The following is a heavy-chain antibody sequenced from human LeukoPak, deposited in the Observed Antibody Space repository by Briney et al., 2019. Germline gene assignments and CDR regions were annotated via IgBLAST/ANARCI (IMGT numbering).Heavy chain of an antibody. D-gene: IGHD6-13*01. Sequence: SETLSLTCAVSGASVSGSNYYWGWIRQPPGKGLEWIGNIYSSGSTYYNPSLKSRVTISVDKSKNQFSLKLSSVTAADTAVYYCARDPISHIGSSWYHTPGGDAFDIWGQGTMVTVSS. J-gene: IGHJ3*02. CDR2: IYSSGST. CDR1: GASVSGSNYY. CDR3: ARDPISHIGSSWYHTPGGDAFDI. V-gene: IGHV4-39*07.